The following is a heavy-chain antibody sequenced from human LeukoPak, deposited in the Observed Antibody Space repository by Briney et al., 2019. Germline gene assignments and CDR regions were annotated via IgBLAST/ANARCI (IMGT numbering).Heavy chain of an antibody. J-gene: IGHJ3*02. V-gene: IGHV4-38-2*01. Sequence: SETLSLTCAVSGYSISSGYYWGWIRQPPGKGLGWIGSIYHSGSVYYNPSLKSRITISVDTSKNQFSLKLRSVTASDTAVYYCARPVGLRITTRYDAFDIWGQRTMVTVSS. CDR1: GYSISSGYY. CDR3: ARPVGLRITTRYDAFDI. CDR2: IYHSGSV. D-gene: IGHD3-22*01.